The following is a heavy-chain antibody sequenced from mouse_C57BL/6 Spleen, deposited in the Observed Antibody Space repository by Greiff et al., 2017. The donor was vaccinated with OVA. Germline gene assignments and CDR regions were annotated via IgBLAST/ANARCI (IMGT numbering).Heavy chain of an antibody. CDR1: GYTFTSYW. Sequence: QVQLQQPGAELVKPGASVKMSCKASGYTFTSYWITWVKQRPGQGLEWIGDIYPGSGSTNYNEKFKSKATLTVDTSSSTAYMQFSSLTSEDSAVYYCASAFYYDYDGFDYWGQGTTLTVSS. V-gene: IGHV1-55*01. D-gene: IGHD2-4*01. CDR2: IYPGSGST. CDR3: ASAFYYDYDGFDY. J-gene: IGHJ2*01.